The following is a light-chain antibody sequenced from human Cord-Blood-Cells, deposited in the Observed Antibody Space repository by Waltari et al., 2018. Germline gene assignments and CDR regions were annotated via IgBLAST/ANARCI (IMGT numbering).Light chain of an antibody. J-gene: IGLJ2*01. CDR1: SSDVGGYNY. CDR3: SSYTSSSTLV. V-gene: IGLV2-14*01. CDR2: DVS. Sequence: QSALNQPASVSGSPGQSITISCTGTSSDVGGYNYVSWYQQHPGKAPKLMIYDVSNRPSGVSNRFSGSKSGNTASLTISGLRAEDEADYYCSSYTSSSTLVFGGGTKLTVL.